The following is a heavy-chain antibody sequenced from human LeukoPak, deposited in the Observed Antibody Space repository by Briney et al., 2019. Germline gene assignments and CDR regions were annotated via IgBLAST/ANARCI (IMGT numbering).Heavy chain of an antibody. J-gene: IGHJ3*02. D-gene: IGHD3-3*01. CDR2: ISSSGSTI. CDR3: TRERTLWSGHDAFDI. Sequence: PGGSLRLSCAASGFTFSDYYMSWIRQAPGKGLEWVSYISSSGSTIYYADSVKGRFTISRDNAKNTLYLQMNSLRAEDTAVYYCTRERTLWSGHDAFDIWGQGTMVTVSS. CDR1: GFTFSDYY. V-gene: IGHV3-11*04.